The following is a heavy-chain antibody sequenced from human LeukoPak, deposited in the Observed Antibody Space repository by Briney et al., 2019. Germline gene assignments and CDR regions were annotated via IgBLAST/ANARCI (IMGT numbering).Heavy chain of an antibody. D-gene: IGHD3-22*01. V-gene: IGHV3-13*01. CDR1: GFTFSSYD. CDR2: IGTAGDT. J-gene: IGHJ4*02. CDR3: ARARGRGSGYYRFDY. Sequence: GGSLRLSCAASGFTFSSYDMHWVRQATGKGLEWVSAIGTAGDTYYPGSVKGRFTISRENAKNSLYLQMNSLRAGDTAVYYCARARGRGSGYYRFDYWGQGTLVTVSS.